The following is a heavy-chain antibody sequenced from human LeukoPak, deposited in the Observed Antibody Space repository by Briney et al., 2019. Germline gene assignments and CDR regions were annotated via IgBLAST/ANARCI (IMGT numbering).Heavy chain of an antibody. V-gene: IGHV3-23*01. CDR1: GFTFSTYS. D-gene: IGHD5-12*01. CDR3: AKDQRPDTGYAIDS. Sequence: PGGSLRLSCAASGFTFSTYSMSWVRQAPRKGLEWVSVIYPNGGTTYYADSVKGRFTISRDNSKNTLYLQMYSLRAEDTAVYYCAKDQRPDTGYAIDSWGQGTLVTVSS. CDR2: IYPNGGTT. J-gene: IGHJ4*02.